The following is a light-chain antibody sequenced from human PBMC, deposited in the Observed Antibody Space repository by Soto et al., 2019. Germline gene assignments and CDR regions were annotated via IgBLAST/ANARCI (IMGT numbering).Light chain of an antibody. CDR3: QQYNNWPPLT. J-gene: IGKJ4*01. Sequence: EILMTQSPATLFVSPGDRATLSCRATQSASSRLAWYQQLPGQAPRLLIHDASTRATGIPARFGGTGSGTEFTLTISNLQSEDLAVYYCQQYNNWPPLTFGGGTKVELK. V-gene: IGKV3-15*01. CDR1: QSASSR. CDR2: DAS.